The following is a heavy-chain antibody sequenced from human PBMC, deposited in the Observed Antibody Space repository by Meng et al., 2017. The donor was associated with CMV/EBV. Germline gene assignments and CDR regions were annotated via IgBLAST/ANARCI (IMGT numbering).Heavy chain of an antibody. Sequence: GESLKISCAASGFTVSSNYMDWVRQAPGKGLEWVSVIYSWGTTKYADAVKGRFIISRDNSKNTLSLQVNSLRPEDTAVYYCAREIGTAAGRFDYWGQGSLVTVSS. D-gene: IGHD6-25*01. CDR2: IYSWGTT. CDR1: GFTVSSNY. CDR3: AREIGTAAGRFDY. V-gene: IGHV3-66*03. J-gene: IGHJ4*02.